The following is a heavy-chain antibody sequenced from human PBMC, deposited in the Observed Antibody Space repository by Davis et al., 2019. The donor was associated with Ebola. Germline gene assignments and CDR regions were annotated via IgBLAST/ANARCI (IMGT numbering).Heavy chain of an antibody. V-gene: IGHV3-23*01. CDR1: GLRFVDYP. Sequence: GESLKISCAASGLRFVDYPMNWVRQAPGRGLEWVSSISGSGASTYFADSVKGRFTISRDNSKNTLYLQMNGLRVEDTAIYYCAKDTSNIWFDIWGQGTMVTVSS. CDR3: AKDTSNIWFDI. J-gene: IGHJ3*02. CDR2: ISGSGAST. D-gene: IGHD2/OR15-2a*01.